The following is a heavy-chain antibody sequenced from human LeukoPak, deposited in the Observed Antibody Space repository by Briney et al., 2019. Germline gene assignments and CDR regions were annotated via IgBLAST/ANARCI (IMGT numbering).Heavy chain of an antibody. CDR3: ARDFSGLLWYQLLSPRTNWFDP. CDR2: ISAYNGNT. D-gene: IGHD2-2*01. CDR1: GYTFTSYG. Sequence: ASVKVSCKASGYTFTSYGISWVRQAPGQGLEWMGWISAYNGNTIYAQKLQGRVTMTTDTSTSTAYMELRSLRSDDTAVYYCARDFSGLLWYQLLSPRTNWFDPWGQGTLVTVSS. V-gene: IGHV1-18*01. J-gene: IGHJ5*02.